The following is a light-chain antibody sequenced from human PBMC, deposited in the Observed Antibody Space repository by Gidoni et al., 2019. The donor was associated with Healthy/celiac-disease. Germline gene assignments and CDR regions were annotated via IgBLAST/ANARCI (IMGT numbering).Light chain of an antibody. CDR3: QQFNSYPYT. CDR2: DAS. V-gene: IGKV1-13*02. Sequence: AIQLTQSPSSLSASVGDRVTITCRASQGISSALAWYQQQPGKAPKLLIYDASSLESGVPSRFSGSGSGTDFTLTISSLQPEDFATDYCQQFNSYPYTFGQGTKLEIK. J-gene: IGKJ2*01. CDR1: QGISSA.